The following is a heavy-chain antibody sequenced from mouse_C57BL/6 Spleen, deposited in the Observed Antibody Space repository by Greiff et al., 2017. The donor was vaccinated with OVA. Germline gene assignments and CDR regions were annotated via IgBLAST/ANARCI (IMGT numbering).Heavy chain of an antibody. J-gene: IGHJ3*01. CDR2: ISYSGST. Sequence: EVQRVESGPGMVKPSQSLSLTCTVTGYSITSGYDWHWIRHFPGNKLEWMGYISYSGSTNYNPSLKSRISITHDTSKNHFFLKLNSVTTEDTATYYCARDQGYGRFAYWGQGTLVTVSA. CDR1: GYSITSGYD. V-gene: IGHV3-1*01. D-gene: IGHD2-2*01. CDR3: ARDQGYGRFAY.